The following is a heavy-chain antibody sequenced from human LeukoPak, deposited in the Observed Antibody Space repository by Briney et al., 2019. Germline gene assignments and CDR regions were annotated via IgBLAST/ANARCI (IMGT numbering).Heavy chain of an antibody. D-gene: IGHD2-2*01. J-gene: IGHJ4*02. CDR3: ARVPLRYCSSTSCYANDY. CDR1: GFTFSSYS. V-gene: IGHV3-21*01. Sequence: GGSLRLSCAASGFTFSSYSMHWVRQAPGKGLEWVSSISSSSSYIYYADSVKGRFTISRDNAKNSLYLQMNSLRAEDTAVYYCARVPLRYCSSTSCYANDYWGQGTLVTVSS. CDR2: ISSSSSYI.